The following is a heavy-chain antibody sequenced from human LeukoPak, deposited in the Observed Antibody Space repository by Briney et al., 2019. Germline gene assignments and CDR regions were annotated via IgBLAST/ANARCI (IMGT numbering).Heavy chain of an antibody. D-gene: IGHD3-16*01. CDR1: GFTFSSYG. V-gene: IGHV3-20*04. CDR2: INWNGGST. CDR3: ARGLVSGTFGGYDY. J-gene: IGHJ4*02. Sequence: PGRSLRLSCAASGFTFSSYGMSWVRQAPGKGLEWVSGINWNGGSTGYADSVKGRFTISRDNAKNSLYLQMNSLRAEDTALYYCARGLVSGTFGGYDYWGQGTLVTVSS.